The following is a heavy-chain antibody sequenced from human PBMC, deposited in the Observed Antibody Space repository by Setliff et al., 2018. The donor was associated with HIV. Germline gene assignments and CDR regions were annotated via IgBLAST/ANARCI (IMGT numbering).Heavy chain of an antibody. CDR2: IIPVFGTT. V-gene: IGHV1-69*13. Sequence: SVKVSCKASGGSLSDFGINWVRQAPGQGLEWVGGIIPVFGTTNYAQKFQVRVRIIADESRNTAYMELSSLRSEDTAMYYCARGGGTAACTHYYMDVWGKGTTVTVSS. J-gene: IGHJ6*03. D-gene: IGHD6-13*01. CDR1: GGSLSDFG. CDR3: ARGGGTAACTHYYMDV.